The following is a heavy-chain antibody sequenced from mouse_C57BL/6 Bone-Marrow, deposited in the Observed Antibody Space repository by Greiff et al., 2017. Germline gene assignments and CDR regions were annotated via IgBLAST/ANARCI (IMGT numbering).Heavy chain of an antibody. V-gene: IGHV5-12*01. D-gene: IGHD2-4*01. CDR3: ASRGGLRQGYYYAMDY. CDR2: ISNGGGST. Sequence: EVQGVESGGGLVQPGGSLKLSCAASGFTFSDYYMYWVRQTPEKRLEWVAYISNGGGSTYYPDTVKGRFTISRDNAKNTLYLQMSRLKSEDTAIYYCASRGGLRQGYYYAMDYWGQGTSVTVSS. CDR1: GFTFSDYY. J-gene: IGHJ4*01.